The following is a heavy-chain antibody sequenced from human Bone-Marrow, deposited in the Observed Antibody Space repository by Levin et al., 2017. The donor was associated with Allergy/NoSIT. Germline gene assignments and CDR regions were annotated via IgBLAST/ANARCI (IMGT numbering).Heavy chain of an antibody. CDR2: ITSSGGST. Sequence: GGSLRLSCAASGFTFNRYAMSWVRQAPGKGLDWVSTITSSGGSTYYADSVKGWFTISRDNSKNTLYLQMNSLRAEDTAVYYCAKVPCSGDCYLLDYWGQGNLVTVSS. CDR1: GFTFNRYA. D-gene: IGHD2-21*02. CDR3: AKVPCSGDCYLLDY. V-gene: IGHV3-23*01. J-gene: IGHJ4*02.